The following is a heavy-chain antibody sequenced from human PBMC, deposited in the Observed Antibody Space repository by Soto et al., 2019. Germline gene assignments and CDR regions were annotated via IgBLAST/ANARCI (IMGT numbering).Heavy chain of an antibody. D-gene: IGHD6-13*01. J-gene: IGHJ4*02. CDR2: ISGSGGST. Sequence: VQLLESGGGLVQPGGSLRLSCAASGFTFSSYAMSWVRQAPGKGLEWVSAISGSGGSTYYADSVKGRFTISRDNSKNTLYLQMNSLRAEDTAVYYCANHLRQQLVPSWYWGQGTLVTVSS. CDR1: GFTFSSYA. V-gene: IGHV3-23*01. CDR3: ANHLRQQLVPSWY.